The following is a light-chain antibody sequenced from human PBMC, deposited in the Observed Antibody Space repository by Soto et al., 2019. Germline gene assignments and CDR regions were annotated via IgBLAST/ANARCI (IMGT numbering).Light chain of an antibody. CDR2: KAS. V-gene: IGKV1-5*03. CDR1: QSISYW. J-gene: IGKJ1*01. Sequence: DIQMTQSPSTLSASVGDRVTITCRASQSISYWLAWYQQKPGKAPKLLIYKASNLESGVPSRFSGSGSGTEFTLTISSLQPDDVATYYCQQYQSFWTFGQGTKVEIK. CDR3: QQYQSFWT.